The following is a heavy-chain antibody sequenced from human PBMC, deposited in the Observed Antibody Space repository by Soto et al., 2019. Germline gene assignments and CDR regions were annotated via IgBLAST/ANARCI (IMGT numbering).Heavy chain of an antibody. J-gene: IGHJ4*02. CDR3: ARDKSFILTGLDY. Sequence: GGSLRLSCAASGFTFSSYSMNWVRQAPGKGLEWVSSISSSSSYIYYADSVKGRFTISRDNAKNSLYLQMNSLRAEDTAVYYCARDKSFILTGLDYWGQGTLVTVSS. CDR2: ISSSSSYI. V-gene: IGHV3-21*01. D-gene: IGHD3-9*01. CDR1: GFTFSSYS.